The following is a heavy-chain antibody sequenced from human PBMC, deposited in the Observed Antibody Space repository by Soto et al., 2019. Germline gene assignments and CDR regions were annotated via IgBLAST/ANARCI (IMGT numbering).Heavy chain of an antibody. V-gene: IGHV3-74*01. CDR3: ARGWFGPDV. Sequence: EVQLVESGGGLVQPGGSLRLSCAASEFTFSGRSVHWVRQAPGKGLVWVSGIDKVGTDSTYADYVKGRFTSSRDNAKNTVYIQMNSLRVEDTAVYYCARGWFGPDVWGKGTTVTVSS. D-gene: IGHD3-10*01. CDR1: EFTFSGRS. J-gene: IGHJ6*03. CDR2: IDKVGTDS.